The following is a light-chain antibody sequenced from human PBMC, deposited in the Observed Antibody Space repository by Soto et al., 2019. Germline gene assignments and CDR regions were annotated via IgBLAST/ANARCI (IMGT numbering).Light chain of an antibody. J-gene: IGLJ2*01. CDR3: SSYTSSSTVV. V-gene: IGLV2-14*02. CDR1: SSDVGSYNL. CDR2: EVS. Sequence: QSVLTQPASVSGSPGQSITISCTGTSSDVGSYNLVSWYQQDPGKAPKLIIYEVSNRPSGVSNRFSGSKSGNTASLTISGLQAEDEADYYCSSYTSSSTVVFXGGTKLTVL.